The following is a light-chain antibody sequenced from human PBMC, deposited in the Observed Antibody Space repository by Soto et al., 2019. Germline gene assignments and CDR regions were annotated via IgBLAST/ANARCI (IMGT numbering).Light chain of an antibody. V-gene: IGLV2-14*01. CDR2: EVS. J-gene: IGLJ1*01. CDR1: SSDVGGFNY. Sequence: QSALTQPASVSGSLGQSITISCTGTSSDVGGFNYVSWYQQHPGKAPKLMIYEVSNRPSGVSNRFSGSKSGNTASLTISGLQAEDEADYYCSSYTSSSTDVFGSGTQVTVL. CDR3: SSYTSSSTDV.